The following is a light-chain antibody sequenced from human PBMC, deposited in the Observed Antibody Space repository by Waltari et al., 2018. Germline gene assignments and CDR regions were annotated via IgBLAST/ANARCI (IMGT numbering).Light chain of an antibody. J-gene: IGLJ2*01. CDR2: RNG. CDR1: GSNIGSNY. Sequence: QSVLTQPPSASGTPGQRVTLSCSGSGSNIGSNYVYWYQQLPGTAPKLLISRNGQRPSGVPDRVSGSKSGTSASLAISGLRSEDETDYYCAAWDDSLSGVVFGGGTKLTVL. V-gene: IGLV1-47*01. CDR3: AAWDDSLSGVV.